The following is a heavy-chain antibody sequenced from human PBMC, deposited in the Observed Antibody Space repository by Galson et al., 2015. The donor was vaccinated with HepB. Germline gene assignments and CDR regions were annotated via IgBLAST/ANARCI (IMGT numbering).Heavy chain of an antibody. CDR1: GFTFSSYA. V-gene: IGHV3-11*06. CDR2: ISSSSSYT. D-gene: IGHD6-13*01. CDR3: ARGGYSSSWYGDY. J-gene: IGHJ4*02. Sequence: SLRLSCAASGFTFSSYAMSWVRQAPGKGLEWVSYISSSSSYTNYADSVKGRFTISRDNAKNSLYLQMNSLRAEDTAVYYCARGGYSSSWYGDYWGQGTLVTVSS.